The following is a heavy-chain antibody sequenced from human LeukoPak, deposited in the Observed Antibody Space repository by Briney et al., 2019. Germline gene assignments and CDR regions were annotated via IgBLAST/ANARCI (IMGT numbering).Heavy chain of an antibody. J-gene: IGHJ3*02. CDR1: GFTFSSYW. V-gene: IGHV3-7*01. D-gene: IGHD3-3*01. CDR3: ARDRHQYDFWSGYPLGAFDI. Sequence: GGSLRLSCAASGFTFSSYWMSWVRQAPGKGLEWVANIKQDGSEKYYVDSVKGRFTTSSDNAKNSLYPQMNSLRAEDTAVYYCARDRHQYDFWSGYPLGAFDIWGQGTMVTVSS. CDR2: IKQDGSEK.